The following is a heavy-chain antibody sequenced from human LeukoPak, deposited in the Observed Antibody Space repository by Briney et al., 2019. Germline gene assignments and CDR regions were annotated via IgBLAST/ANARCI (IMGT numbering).Heavy chain of an antibody. CDR3: ARQTRGGIAAAGSDY. J-gene: IGHJ4*02. V-gene: IGHV5-51*01. Sequence: GESLKISCKGSGYSFTSYWIGWVRQMPGKGLEWMRIIYPGDSDTRYSPSFQGQVTISADKSISTAYLQWSGLKASDSAMYYCARQTRGGIAAAGSDYWGQGTLVTVSS. D-gene: IGHD6-13*01. CDR1: GYSFTSYW. CDR2: IYPGDSDT.